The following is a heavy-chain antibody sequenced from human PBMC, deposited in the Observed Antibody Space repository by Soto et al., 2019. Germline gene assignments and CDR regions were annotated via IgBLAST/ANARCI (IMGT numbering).Heavy chain of an antibody. D-gene: IGHD6-6*01. CDR3: AMSIAARRRVAFDI. J-gene: IGHJ3*02. CDR1: GDSVSSNSAA. V-gene: IGHV6-1*01. Sequence: KQSQTLSLTCAISGDSVSSNSAAWNWIRQSPSRGLEWLGRTYYRSKWYNDYAVSVKSRITINPDTSKNQFSLQLNSVTPEDTAVYYCAMSIAARRRVAFDIWGQGTMVTVSS. CDR2: TYYRSKWYN.